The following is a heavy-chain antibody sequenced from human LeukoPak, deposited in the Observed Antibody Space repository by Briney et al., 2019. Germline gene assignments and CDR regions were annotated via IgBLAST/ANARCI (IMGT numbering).Heavy chain of an antibody. CDR3: ARGDFRLEMSTTIAFDI. Sequence: GGSLRLSCAASGFTFSSYAMHWVRQAPGKGLEWVAVLSYHGSNKHYADSVKGRFIISRGNSKSTLYLQMNSLTTEDTAVYYCARGDFRLEMSTTIAFDIWGQGTMVTVSS. CDR1: GFTFSSYA. J-gene: IGHJ3*02. D-gene: IGHD1-1*01. CDR2: LSYHGSNK. V-gene: IGHV3-30*04.